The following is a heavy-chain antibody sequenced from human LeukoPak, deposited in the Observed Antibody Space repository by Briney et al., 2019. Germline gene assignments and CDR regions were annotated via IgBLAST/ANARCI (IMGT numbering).Heavy chain of an antibody. Sequence: GASVKVSCKASGYTFTSYGISWVRQAPGQGLEWMGWISAYNGNTNYAQKLQGRVTMTTDTSTSTAYMELGSLRSDDTAVYYCARFVVSTTGTMHYGMDVWGQGNTVTVYS. CDR2: ISAYNGNT. J-gene: IGHJ6*02. D-gene: IGHD1-1*01. CDR1: GYTFTSYG. V-gene: IGHV1-18*01. CDR3: ARFVVSTTGTMHYGMDV.